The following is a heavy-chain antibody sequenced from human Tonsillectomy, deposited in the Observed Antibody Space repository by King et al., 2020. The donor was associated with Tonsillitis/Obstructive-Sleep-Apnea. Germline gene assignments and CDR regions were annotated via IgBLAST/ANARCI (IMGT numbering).Heavy chain of an antibody. CDR1: GFSLSNARMG. CDR3: ARMGLRWLPRYFDY. V-gene: IGHV2-26*01. Sequence: TLKESGPVLVKPTETLTLTCTVSGFSLSNARMGVSWIRQPPGKALEWLAHIFSNDEKSYSTSLKSRLTISKDTSKSQVVLTMTNMDPVDTATYYCARMGLRWLPRYFDYWGQGTLVTVSS. D-gene: IGHD4-23*01. CDR2: IFSNDEK. J-gene: IGHJ4*02.